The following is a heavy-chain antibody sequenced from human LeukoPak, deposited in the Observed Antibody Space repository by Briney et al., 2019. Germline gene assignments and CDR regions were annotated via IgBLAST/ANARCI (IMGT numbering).Heavy chain of an antibody. J-gene: IGHJ4*02. CDR3: ARGPMYSTSYYAPDY. CDR1: GYGFSSYG. CDR2: ISAYSGNT. V-gene: IGHV1-18*01. Sequence: ASVKVSCKASGYGFSSYGTSWVRQAPGQGLEWMGWISAYSGNTKYAQKFQGRVTMTTDTSTGTAYIELRSLRSDDTAVYYCARGPMYSTSYYAPDYWGQGTPVTVSS. D-gene: IGHD6-13*01.